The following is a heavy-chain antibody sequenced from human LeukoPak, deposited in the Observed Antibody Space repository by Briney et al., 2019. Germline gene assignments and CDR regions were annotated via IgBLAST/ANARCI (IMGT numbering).Heavy chain of an antibody. D-gene: IGHD3-22*01. V-gene: IGHV4-31*03. Sequence: SQTLSLTCTVSGGSISSGGYYWSWIRQHPGKGLEWIGYIYYSGSTYYNPSLKSRVTISVDTSKNQFSLKLSSVTAADTAVYYCAGGDDSSGYYCFDYWGQGTLVTVSS. J-gene: IGHJ4*02. CDR1: GGSISSGGYY. CDR3: AGGDDSSGYYCFDY. CDR2: IYYSGST.